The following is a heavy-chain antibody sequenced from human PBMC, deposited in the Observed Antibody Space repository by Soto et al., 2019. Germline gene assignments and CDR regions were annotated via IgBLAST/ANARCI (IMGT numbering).Heavy chain of an antibody. CDR2: ISSNGGST. CDR3: VKDSCRVYYDSSGYICYFDY. D-gene: IGHD3-22*01. J-gene: IGHJ4*02. V-gene: IGHV3-64D*08. Sequence: LRLSCAASGFTFSSYAMHWVRQAPGKGLEYVSAISSNGGSTYYADSVKGRFTISRDNSKNTLYLQMSSLRAEDTAVYYCVKDSCRVYYDSSGYICYFDYWGQGTLVTVSS. CDR1: GFTFSSYA.